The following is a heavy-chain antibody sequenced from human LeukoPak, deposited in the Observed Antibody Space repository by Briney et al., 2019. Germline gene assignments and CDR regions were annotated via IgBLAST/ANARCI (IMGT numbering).Heavy chain of an antibody. V-gene: IGHV4-59*01. CDR1: GGSISSYY. J-gene: IGHJ1*01. Sequence: SETLSLTCAVSGGSISSYYWSWIRQPPGKGLEWIGYIYYSGSTDYNPSLKSRVTISVDTSKNQFSLKLSSVTAADTAVYYCASGYYFPYFQHWGQGTLVTVSS. D-gene: IGHD3-22*01. CDR3: ASGYYFPYFQH. CDR2: IYYSGST.